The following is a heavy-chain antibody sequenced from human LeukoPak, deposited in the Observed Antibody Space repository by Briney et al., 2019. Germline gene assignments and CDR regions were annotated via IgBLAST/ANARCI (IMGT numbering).Heavy chain of an antibody. CDR1: GFTFSSYA. CDR3: ARDVMRDDGFDI. J-gene: IGHJ3*02. Sequence: QPGGSLRLSCAASGFTFSSYAMRWVRQAPGKGLAWVAVISYDGSTKNHADSVKGRFTISRDNSKNTLYLEMNSLRAEDTAVYYCARDVMRDDGFDIWGQGTMVTVSS. V-gene: IGHV3-30*04. D-gene: IGHD2-21*01. CDR2: ISYDGSTK.